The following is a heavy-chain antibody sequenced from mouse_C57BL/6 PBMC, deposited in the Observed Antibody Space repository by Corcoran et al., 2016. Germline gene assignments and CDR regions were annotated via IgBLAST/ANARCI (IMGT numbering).Heavy chain of an antibody. V-gene: IGHV1-81*01. Sequence: QVQLQQSGAELARPGASVKLSCKASGYTFTSYGISWVKQRTGQGLEWIGVIYPRSGNTYYNEKFKGKATLTADKSSSTAYMELRSLTSEDSAVYFCARMDYYGSSYWYFDVWGTGTTVTVSS. CDR2: IYPRSGNT. D-gene: IGHD1-1*01. CDR3: ARMDYYGSSYWYFDV. CDR1: GYTFTSYG. J-gene: IGHJ1*03.